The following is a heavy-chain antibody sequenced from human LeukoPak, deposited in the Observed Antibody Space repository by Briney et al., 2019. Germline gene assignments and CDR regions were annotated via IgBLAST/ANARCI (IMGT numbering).Heavy chain of an antibody. CDR1: GYTFTGYC. Sequence: GASVKVSCKASGYTFTGYCMHWVRQAPGQGFEWMGWIDPNSGGTNYAQNFQGRGTMTSDTAISTAYMELSRLRSDDTAVYYCARVRVTGSYGLDLGHWGQGTLVTVSS. CDR2: IDPNSGGT. CDR3: ARVRVTGSYGLDLGH. J-gene: IGHJ4*02. V-gene: IGHV1-2*02. D-gene: IGHD1-26*01.